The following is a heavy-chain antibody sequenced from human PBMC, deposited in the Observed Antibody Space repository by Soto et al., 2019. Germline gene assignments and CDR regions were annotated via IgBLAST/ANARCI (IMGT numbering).Heavy chain of an antibody. Sequence: EVQLLESGGGLVQPGGSMRLSCVASGFTFSSYAMSWVRQAPGKGLEWVSGISGSGGTTECADSVKGRCTISRDNSKNTLYLQMNSLRAEDTAVYYCARVGGLTGGSGWFDPWGQGTLVTVSS. V-gene: IGHV3-23*01. D-gene: IGHD3-16*01. J-gene: IGHJ5*02. CDR2: ISGSGGTT. CDR3: ARVGGLTGGSGWFDP. CDR1: GFTFSSYA.